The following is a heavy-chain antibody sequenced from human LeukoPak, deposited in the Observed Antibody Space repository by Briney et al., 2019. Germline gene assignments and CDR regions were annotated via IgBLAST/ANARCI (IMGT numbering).Heavy chain of an antibody. CDR3: AKEHTVGYSSGRHFDY. D-gene: IGHD6-19*01. V-gene: IGHV3-23*01. CDR1: GFTFSSYA. J-gene: IGHJ4*02. CDR2: ISGSGGST. Sequence: GGSLRLSXAASGFTFSSYAMSWVRQAPGKGLEWVSAISGSGGSTYYADSVKGRFTISRDNSKNTLYLQMNSLRAEDTAVYYCAKEHTVGYSSGRHFDYWGQGTLVTVSS.